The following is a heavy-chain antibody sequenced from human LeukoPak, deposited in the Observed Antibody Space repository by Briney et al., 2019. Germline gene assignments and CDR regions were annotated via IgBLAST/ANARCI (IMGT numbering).Heavy chain of an antibody. D-gene: IGHD6-6*01. J-gene: IGHJ4*02. Sequence: SVKVSCKASGGTFSSYAISWVRQAPGQGLEWMGRIIPIFGTANYAQKFQGRVTITTDESTSTAYMELSSLRSEDTAVYYCAREYSSSSEPFDYWGQGALVTVSS. CDR1: GGTFSSYA. V-gene: IGHV1-69*05. CDR3: AREYSSSSEPFDY. CDR2: IIPIFGTA.